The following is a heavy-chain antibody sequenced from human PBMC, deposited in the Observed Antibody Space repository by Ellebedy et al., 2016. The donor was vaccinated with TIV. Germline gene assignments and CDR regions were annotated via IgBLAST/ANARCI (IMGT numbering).Heavy chain of an antibody. D-gene: IGHD2-2*01. J-gene: IGHJ6*02. V-gene: IGHV3-30*18. CDR2: IPYDESDK. CDR3: AKARAAAYYYYYGMDV. Sequence: GGSLRLSXAASGFTFSSYGMHWVRQAPGTGLEWVAVIPYDESDKYYADSVKGRFTISRDNSKNTLYLQMNSLRAEDTAVHYCAKARAAAYYYYYGMDVWGQGTTVTVSS. CDR1: GFTFSSYG.